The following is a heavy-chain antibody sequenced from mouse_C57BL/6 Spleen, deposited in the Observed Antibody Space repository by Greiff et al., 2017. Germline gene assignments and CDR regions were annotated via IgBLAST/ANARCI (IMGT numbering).Heavy chain of an antibody. CDR2: INPYNGGT. V-gene: IGHV1-19*01. CDR1: GYTFTDYY. D-gene: IGHD2-10*02. Sequence: EVQLQQSGPVLVKPGASVKMSCKASGYTFTDYYMNWVKQSHGKSLEWIGVINPYNGGTSYNQKFKGKATLTVDKSSSTAYMELNSLTSEDSAVYYCAREEGYGNYFDYWGQGTTLTVSS. J-gene: IGHJ2*01. CDR3: AREEGYGNYFDY.